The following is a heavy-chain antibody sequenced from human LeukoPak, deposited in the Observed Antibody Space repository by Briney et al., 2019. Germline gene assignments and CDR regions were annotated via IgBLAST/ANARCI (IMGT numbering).Heavy chain of an antibody. CDR1: GYTFTSYG. J-gene: IGHJ3*02. CDR3: AGTLMITFGGVIVDDAFDI. Sequence: VASVKVSCKASGYTFTSYGISWVRQAPGQGLEWMGWISAYNGNTNYAQKLQGRVTMTTDTSTSTAYMELRSLRSDDTAVYYCAGTLMITFGGVIVDDAFDIWGQGTMVTVSS. V-gene: IGHV1-18*01. D-gene: IGHD3-16*02. CDR2: ISAYNGNT.